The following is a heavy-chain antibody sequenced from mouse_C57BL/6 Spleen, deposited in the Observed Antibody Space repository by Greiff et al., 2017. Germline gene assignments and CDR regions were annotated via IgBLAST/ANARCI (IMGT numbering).Heavy chain of an antibody. CDR2: LSLKSDNYAT. CDR1: GFTFSNYW. V-gene: IGHV6-3*01. CDR3: TGPDYYGSSYGYWYFDV. Sequence: EVKVEESGGGLVQPGGSMKLSCVASGFTFSNYWMNWVRQSPEKGLEWVAQLSLKSDNYATHYAESVKGRFTISRDDSKSSVYLQMNHLRAEDTGMYYCTGPDYYGSSYGYWYFDVWGTGTTVTVSS. D-gene: IGHD1-1*01. J-gene: IGHJ1*03.